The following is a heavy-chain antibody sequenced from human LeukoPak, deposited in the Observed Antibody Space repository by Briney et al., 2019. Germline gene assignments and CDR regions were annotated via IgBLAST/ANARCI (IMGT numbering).Heavy chain of an antibody. CDR1: GFTFSSFG. J-gene: IGHJ4*02. D-gene: IGHD4-17*01. CDR2: LSNDGSKS. CDR3: VKDGSTVTLHADY. Sequence: GGSLRLSCAASGFTFSSFGMHWVRQAPGKGPEWVAVLSNDGSKSYYADSGKGRFTISRDNSKNTLYLQMNSLRAEDTAVYYCVKDGSTVTLHADYWGQGTLVTVSS. V-gene: IGHV3-30*18.